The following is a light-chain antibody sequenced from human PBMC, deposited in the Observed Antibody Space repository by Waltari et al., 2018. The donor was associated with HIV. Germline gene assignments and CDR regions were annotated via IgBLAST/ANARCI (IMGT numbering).Light chain of an antibody. J-gene: IGLJ3*02. CDR3: SSYTSSSTRV. CDR1: SSDVGGYNY. V-gene: IGLV2-14*01. Sequence: QSALTQPASVSGSPGESITISCTGTSSDVGGYNYVSWYQQHTGKAPKRMIYDVSNRPSGVSNRFSGSKSCNTASLTISGLQAEDEADYYCSSYTSSSTRVFGGGTKLTVL. CDR2: DVS.